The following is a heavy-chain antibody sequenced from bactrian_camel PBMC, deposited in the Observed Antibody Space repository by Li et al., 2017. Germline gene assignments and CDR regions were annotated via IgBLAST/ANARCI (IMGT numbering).Heavy chain of an antibody. D-gene: IGHD6*01. V-gene: IGHV3S53*01. CDR3: AISQRLCTVVRLIALFGY. CDR2: IETYGMT. Sequence: HVQLVESGGGAVQTGGSLRVSCVDSQEPIDRHHCTGWFRQAPGKEREGVAHIETYGMTRYIDAVKGRFNISRDNAQNSVYLQMNSLKPDDTAMYYCAISQRLCTVVRLIALFGYWGQGTQVTVS. CDR1: QEPIDRHHC. J-gene: IGHJ6*01.